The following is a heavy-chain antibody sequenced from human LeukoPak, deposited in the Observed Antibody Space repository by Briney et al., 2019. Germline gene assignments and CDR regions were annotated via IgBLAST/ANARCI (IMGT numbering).Heavy chain of an antibody. V-gene: IGHV4-59*12. CDR2: IYYSGSA. Sequence: SEALSLTCTVSGGSISSYYWSWIRQPPGKGLEWIGDIYYSGSANYNPSLKSRVTISVDTSKNQFSLKLSSVTAADTAVYYCARNFNYGNWFAPWGQGTLVTVSS. CDR1: GGSISSYY. D-gene: IGHD4-17*01. CDR3: ARNFNYGNWFAP. J-gene: IGHJ5*02.